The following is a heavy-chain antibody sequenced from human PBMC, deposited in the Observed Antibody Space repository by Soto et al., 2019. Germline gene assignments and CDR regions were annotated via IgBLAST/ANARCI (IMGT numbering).Heavy chain of an antibody. CDR1: GFTFSDYF. V-gene: IGHV3-11*01. Sequence: GGALRLSCAASGFTFSDYFMSWIRQAPGKGLEWVSYISSSGTTINYADSVKGRFTISRDNAKNSLFLQMNSLRPEDTAFYYCVKDMKWGGMTTIHYFDSWGQGTLVTVSS. CDR3: VKDMKWGGMTTIHYFDS. J-gene: IGHJ4*02. D-gene: IGHD4-17*01. CDR2: ISSSGTTI.